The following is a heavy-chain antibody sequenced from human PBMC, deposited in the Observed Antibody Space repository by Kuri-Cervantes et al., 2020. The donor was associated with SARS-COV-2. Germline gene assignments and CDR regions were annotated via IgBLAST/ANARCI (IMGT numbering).Heavy chain of an antibody. V-gene: IGHV6-1*01. J-gene: IGHJ3*02. D-gene: IGHD3-3*01. CDR2: TYYRSKWYN. CDR3: ARQSVTIFGVVTTGDAFDI. Sequence: LRLSCAISGDSVSSNSAAWNWIRQSPSRGLEWLGRTYYRSKWYNDYAVSVKSRITINPDTSKNQFSLQLNSVTAADTAVYYCARQSVTIFGVVTTGDAFDIWGQGTMVTVSS. CDR1: GDSVSSNSAA.